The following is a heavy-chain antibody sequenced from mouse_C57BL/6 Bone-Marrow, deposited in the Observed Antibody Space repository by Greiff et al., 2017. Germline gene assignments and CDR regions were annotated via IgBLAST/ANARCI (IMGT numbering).Heavy chain of an antibody. CDR3: VRDEYESCAY. D-gene: IGHD2-4*01. J-gene: IGHJ3*01. CDR1: GFTFNTYA. V-gene: IGHV10-3*01. Sequence: EVKVVESGGGLVQPTGSLKLSCAASGFTFNTYAMHWVRPAPGRGLAWVARIRSKSSNYATYYADSVKDRFTISRDDSQSMLYLQVNNLKTEDTAMYYCVRDEYESCAYWGQGTLVTVSA. CDR2: IRSKSSNYAT.